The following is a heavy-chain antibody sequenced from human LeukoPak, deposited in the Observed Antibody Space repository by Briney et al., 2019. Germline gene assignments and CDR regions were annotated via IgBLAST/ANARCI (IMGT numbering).Heavy chain of an antibody. CDR3: AREGFYDSSGYSYSAEYFQH. CDR2: INPSGGST. D-gene: IGHD3-22*01. V-gene: IGHV1-46*01. J-gene: IGHJ1*01. CDR1: GYTFTSYY. Sequence: ASVKVSCKASGYTFTSYYMHWVRQAPGQGLEWRGVINPSGGSTSNAQKFQGRVTMTRDMSTSTVYMELSSLRSEDTAVYYCAREGFYDSSGYSYSAEYFQHWGQGTLVTVSS.